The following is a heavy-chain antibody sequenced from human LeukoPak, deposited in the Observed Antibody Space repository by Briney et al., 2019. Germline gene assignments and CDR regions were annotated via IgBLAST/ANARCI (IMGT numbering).Heavy chain of an antibody. D-gene: IGHD3-22*01. CDR3: AREYPNNYYDSSGYLDAFDI. CDR2: INPSGGST. J-gene: IGHJ3*02. V-gene: IGHV1-46*01. CDR1: GYTFTSYY. Sequence: ASVKVPCKASGYTFTSYYMHWVRQAPGQGLEWMGIINPSGGSTSYAQKFQGRVTMTRDTSTSTVYMELSSLRSEDTAVYYCAREYPNNYYDSSGYLDAFDIWGQGTMVTVSS.